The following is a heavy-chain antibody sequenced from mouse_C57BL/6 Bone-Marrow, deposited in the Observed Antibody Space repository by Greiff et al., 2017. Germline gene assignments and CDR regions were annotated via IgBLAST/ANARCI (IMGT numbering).Heavy chain of an antibody. Sequence: QVQLQQPGAELVKPGASVKMSCKASGYTFTSYWIPWVKQRPGQGLEWIGEIYPGSGSTNYTEKFKSKATLTVDTSSSTAYMQLSSLTSEDSAVYYCAREGETGTHFDYWGQGTTLTVSS. D-gene: IGHD4-1*01. CDR3: AREGETGTHFDY. J-gene: IGHJ2*01. CDR2: IYPGSGST. CDR1: GYTFTSYW. V-gene: IGHV1-55*01.